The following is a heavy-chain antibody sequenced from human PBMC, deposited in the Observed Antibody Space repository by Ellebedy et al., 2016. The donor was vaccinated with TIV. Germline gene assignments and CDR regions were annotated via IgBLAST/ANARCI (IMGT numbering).Heavy chain of an antibody. D-gene: IGHD3-22*01. Sequence: AASVKVSCKASGYTFTGYYMHWVRQAPGQGLEWMGWISAYNGNTNYAQKLQGRVTMTTDTSTSTAYMELRSLRSDDTAVYYCARGYDSSGYSSCFDYWGQGTLVTVSS. V-gene: IGHV1-18*04. CDR3: ARGYDSSGYSSCFDY. J-gene: IGHJ4*02. CDR1: GYTFTGYY. CDR2: ISAYNGNT.